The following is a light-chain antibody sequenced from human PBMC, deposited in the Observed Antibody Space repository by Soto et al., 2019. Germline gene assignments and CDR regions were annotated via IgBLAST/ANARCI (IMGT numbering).Light chain of an antibody. CDR2: DAS. V-gene: IGKV1-33*01. CDR3: QQFAHLPT. CDR1: QDITKS. J-gene: IGKJ4*01. Sequence: DIQMTQSPTSLSASIGDRVTISCQASQDITKSLNWYQQKAGKAPKVLIYDASNLEMGVPSRFSGTGSGTEFTLTISTLQPEDVATYYCQQFAHLPTFGGGTKVDIK.